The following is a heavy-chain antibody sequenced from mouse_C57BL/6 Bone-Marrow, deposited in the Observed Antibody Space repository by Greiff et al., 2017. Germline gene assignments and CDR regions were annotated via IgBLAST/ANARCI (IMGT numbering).Heavy chain of an antibody. CDR1: GFTFSSYA. J-gene: IGHJ2*01. D-gene: IGHD1-1*01. Sequence: DVHLVESGGGLVKPGGSLKLSCAASGFTFSSYAMSWVRQTPEKRLEWVATISDGGSYTYYPVHVKGRFTISRDNAKNNLFLQMSHLKSEDTAMYYCAGVYYYGSSYNSYWGQGTTLTVSS. V-gene: IGHV5-4*01. CDR3: AGVYYYGSSYNSY. CDR2: ISDGGSYT.